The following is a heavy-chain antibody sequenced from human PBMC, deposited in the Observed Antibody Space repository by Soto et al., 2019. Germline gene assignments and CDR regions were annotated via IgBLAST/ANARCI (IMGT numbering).Heavy chain of an antibody. D-gene: IGHD3-10*02. V-gene: IGHV1-18*01. CDR2: ISVFNGNT. CDR1: GYTFTGYG. J-gene: IGHJ4*02. CDR3: ARVFGQVPQFYFDY. Sequence: QVQLVQSGAEVKKPGASVKVSCKSSGYTFTGYGVTWVRQAPGQGLEWMGWISVFNGNTDYAQELQGRITMTTDTSTSTAYMELRRLRADDTAVYYCARVFGQVPQFYFDYWGQGTLVTVSS.